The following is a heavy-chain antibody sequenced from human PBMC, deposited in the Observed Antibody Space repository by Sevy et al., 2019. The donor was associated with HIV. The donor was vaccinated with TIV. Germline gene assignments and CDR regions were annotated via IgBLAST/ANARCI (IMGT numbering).Heavy chain of an antibody. D-gene: IGHD2-21*02. V-gene: IGHV3-30-3*01. CDR3: ARVAVEYCTDDCYHRFDY. Sequence: GGSLRLSCAASGFTFSSYAMHWVRQAPGKGLEWVAVISYDGTNKYYADSVKGRFTISRDDSKNTAYLQMNNLGTDDTAVYYCARVAVEYCTDDCYHRFDYWGQGTQVTVSS. CDR1: GFTFSSYA. J-gene: IGHJ4*02. CDR2: ISYDGTNK.